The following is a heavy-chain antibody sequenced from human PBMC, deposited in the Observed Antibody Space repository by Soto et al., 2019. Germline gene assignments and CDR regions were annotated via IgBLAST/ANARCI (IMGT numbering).Heavy chain of an antibody. CDR3: ERRGIIMARGGGYGRDV. Sequence: QVQLVQSGAEVKKPGSSVKVSCKASGGTFNSYDISWVRQAPGQGREWMGRIIPIFGTANYAQKFQGRVTTTSDESTGTPYMEMSSPASGEKAAYYCERRGIIMARGGGYGRDVWGQGTTVTVSS. V-gene: IGHV1-69*15. CDR1: GGTFNSYD. D-gene: IGHD2-15*01. CDR2: IIPIFGTA. J-gene: IGHJ6*02.